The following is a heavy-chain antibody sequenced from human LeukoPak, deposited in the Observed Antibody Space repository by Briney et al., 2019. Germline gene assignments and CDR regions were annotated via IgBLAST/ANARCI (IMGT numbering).Heavy chain of an antibody. CDR2: ISDRGDTI. CDR1: GFTFSDYY. CDR3: ARLKPGN. J-gene: IGHJ4*01. V-gene: IGHV3-11*01. Sequence: EGSLSLSCTASGFTFSDYYMSWIRQAPGKGLEWVSYISDRGDTIYYADSVEGRITISSDNATNSVALQMDSLRDEDTAVYYFARLKPGNLGPGSLVTVSS.